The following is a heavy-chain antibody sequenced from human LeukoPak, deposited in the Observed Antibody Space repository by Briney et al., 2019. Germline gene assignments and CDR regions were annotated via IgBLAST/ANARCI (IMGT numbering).Heavy chain of an antibody. D-gene: IGHD6-13*01. Sequence: SVKVSCKASGGTFSSYAISWVRQAPGQGLEWMGGIIPIFGTANYAQKFQGRVTLTSDTSTSTVYMELSSLRSEDTAVYYCARVGGGDSSSWRYDDYWGQGTLVTVSS. CDR3: ARVGGGDSSSWRYDDY. CDR1: GGTFSSYA. J-gene: IGHJ4*02. CDR2: IIPIFGTA. V-gene: IGHV1-69*05.